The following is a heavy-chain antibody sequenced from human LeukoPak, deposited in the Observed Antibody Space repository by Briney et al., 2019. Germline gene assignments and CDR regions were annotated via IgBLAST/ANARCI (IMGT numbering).Heavy chain of an antibody. V-gene: IGHV1-2*02. CDR2: INPNSGGT. Sequence: VASVKVSCKASGYTFTSYYMHWVRQAPGQGLEWMGWINPNSGGTNYAQKFQGRVTMTRDTSISTAYMELSRLRSDDTAVYYCAREGAKQYYYYGMDVWGQGTTVTVSS. D-gene: IGHD1-26*01. J-gene: IGHJ6*02. CDR1: GYTFTSYY. CDR3: AREGAKQYYYYGMDV.